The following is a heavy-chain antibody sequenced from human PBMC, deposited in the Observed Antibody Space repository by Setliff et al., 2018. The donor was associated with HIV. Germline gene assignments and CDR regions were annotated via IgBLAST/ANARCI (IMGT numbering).Heavy chain of an antibody. CDR2: INRSGNT. V-gene: IGHV4-34*01. Sequence: KPSETLSLTCAVYGGSFGAYYWTWIRQPPGKGLEWIGEINRSGNTKYNPSLKSRVTISIDTSKKQFSLKLNSVTAADTAVYYCARETSVTPVGLDHWGQGTLVTVSS. CDR3: ARETSVTPVGLDH. CDR1: GGSFGAYY. D-gene: IGHD1-1*01. J-gene: IGHJ1*01.